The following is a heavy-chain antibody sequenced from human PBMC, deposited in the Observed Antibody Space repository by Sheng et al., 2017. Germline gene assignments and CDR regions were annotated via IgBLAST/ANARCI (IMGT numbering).Heavy chain of an antibody. CDR1: GGSISSVGYY. CDR2: IYYSGNT. J-gene: IGHJ4*02. CDR3: VRVASIFGVGPGVFDLT. D-gene: IGHD3-3*01. Sequence: QLQLQESGPGLVKPSETLSLTCTVSGGSISSVGYYWGWIRQPPGKGLEWIGSIYYSGNTYYNPSHKSRVTISVDTSKNQFSLKVSSVNAADTAVYYCVRVASIFGVGPGVFDLTGGQGTLVTVSS. V-gene: IGHV4-39*07.